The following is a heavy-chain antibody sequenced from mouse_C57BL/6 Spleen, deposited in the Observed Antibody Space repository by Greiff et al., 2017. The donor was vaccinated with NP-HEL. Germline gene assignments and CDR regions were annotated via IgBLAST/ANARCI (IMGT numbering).Heavy chain of an antibody. V-gene: IGHV1-64*01. CDR3: ARLSYDYVYYYAMDY. J-gene: IGHJ4*01. CDR1: GYTFTSYW. Sequence: QVQLKQPGAELVKPGASVKLSCKASGYTFTSYWMHWVKQRPGQGLEWIGMIHPNSGSTNYNEKFKSKATLTVDKSSSTAYMQLSSLTSEDSAVYYCARLSYDYVYYYAMDYWGQGTSVTVSS. CDR2: IHPNSGST. D-gene: IGHD2-4*01.